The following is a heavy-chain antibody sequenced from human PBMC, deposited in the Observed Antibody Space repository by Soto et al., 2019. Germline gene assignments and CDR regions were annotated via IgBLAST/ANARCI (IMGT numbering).Heavy chain of an antibody. CDR3: VAGGTRWLHSPFDY. J-gene: IGHJ4*02. Sequence: QVQLVQSGAEVKKPGASVKVSRRISGHTLTELSVHWVRQAPGKGLEWMGGFDPEDGEIIHAQKFQGRVTMTEDTSADSAYMEVSSLTSEDTAVYYCVAGGTRWLHSPFDYWGQGTLVTVSS. CDR1: GHTLTELS. CDR2: FDPEDGEI. V-gene: IGHV1-24*01. D-gene: IGHD1-1*01.